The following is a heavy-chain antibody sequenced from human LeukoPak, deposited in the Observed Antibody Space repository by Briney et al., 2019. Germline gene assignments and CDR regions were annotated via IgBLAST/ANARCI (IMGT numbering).Heavy chain of an antibody. J-gene: IGHJ3*02. CDR2: ISYDGSNK. CDR3: ARGTSQGYCGGGDCYGAFDI. CDR1: GFTFSSYA. Sequence: PGGSLRLSCAASGFTFSSYAMHWVRQAPGKGLEWVAVISYDGSNKYYADSVKGRFTISRDNSKNTVYLQMNSLRVEDTAVYYCARGTSQGYCGGGDCYGAFDIWGQGTMVTVSS. V-gene: IGHV3-30-3*01. D-gene: IGHD2-15*01.